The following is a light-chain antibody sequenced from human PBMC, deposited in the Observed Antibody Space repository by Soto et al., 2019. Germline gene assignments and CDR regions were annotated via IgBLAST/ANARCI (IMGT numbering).Light chain of an antibody. V-gene: IGKV1-39*01. CDR1: QSISSY. Sequence: DIQMTQSPSSLSASVGDRVTITCRASQSISSYVNWYQQKPGKAPKLLIYAASSLQSGVTSRFSGSGSETDVTLTISSLQPEDFATYYCQQSYSTPVTFGPGTKVDIK. CDR2: AAS. CDR3: QQSYSTPVT. J-gene: IGKJ3*01.